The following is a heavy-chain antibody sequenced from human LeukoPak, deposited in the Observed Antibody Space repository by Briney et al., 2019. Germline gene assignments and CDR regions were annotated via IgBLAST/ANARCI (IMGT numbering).Heavy chain of an antibody. CDR1: GYTFTSYA. J-gene: IGHJ5*02. Sequence: ASVKVSCKASGYTFTSYAISWVRQAPGQGLEWMGGIFPIFGTANYAQKFQGRVTITADESTSTAYMELSSLRSEDTAVYYCARDRYSSGWYYGGPWGQGTLVTVSS. D-gene: IGHD6-19*01. CDR3: ARDRYSSGWYYGGP. V-gene: IGHV1-69*13. CDR2: IFPIFGTA.